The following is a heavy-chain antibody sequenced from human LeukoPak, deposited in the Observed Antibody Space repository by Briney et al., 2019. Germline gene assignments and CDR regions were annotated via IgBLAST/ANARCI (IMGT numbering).Heavy chain of an antibody. J-gene: IGHJ4*02. V-gene: IGHV4-39*01. Sequence: SETLSLTCTVSSGSISSDNYYWGWIRQTPGKGLEPIGNIFHSGDTHYNPSLRSRVTISTDTSKNQFFLKLDSVTAADTAVYYCARNGATRRSFFDYWGQGSLVTVSS. CDR2: IFHSGDT. CDR1: SGSISSDNYY. D-gene: IGHD6-6*01. CDR3: ARNGATRRSFFDY.